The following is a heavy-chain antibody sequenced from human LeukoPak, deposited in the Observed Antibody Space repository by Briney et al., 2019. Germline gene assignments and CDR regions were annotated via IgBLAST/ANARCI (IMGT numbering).Heavy chain of an antibody. CDR2: ISASGGST. CDR1: GFTFSTYV. V-gene: IGHV3-23*01. Sequence: GGSLRLSCAASGFTFSTYVMSWVRQAPGKGLEWVSAISASGGSTYYADSVKGRFTISRDNSKNTLYLQMNSLRAEDTAVYYCARGPNYYDSSGEVPWGYWGQGTLVTVSS. CDR3: ARGPNYYDSSGEVPWGY. D-gene: IGHD3-22*01. J-gene: IGHJ4*02.